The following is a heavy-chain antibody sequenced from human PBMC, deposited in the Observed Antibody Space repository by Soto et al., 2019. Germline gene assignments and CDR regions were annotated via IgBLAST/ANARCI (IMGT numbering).Heavy chain of an antibody. CDR2: INADNGNT. Sequence: QVHLVQSGADVKKPGASVKVSCKTSGYTFTSHDLHWVRQAPGQGLEWMGWINADNGNTKYSQSFQGRVTITRATSASTTYMELTSLRSEDTAVYYCARAVTGLDYWGQGTLVTVSS. J-gene: IGHJ4*02. CDR1: GYTFTSHD. V-gene: IGHV1-3*01. CDR3: ARAVTGLDY. D-gene: IGHD4-17*01.